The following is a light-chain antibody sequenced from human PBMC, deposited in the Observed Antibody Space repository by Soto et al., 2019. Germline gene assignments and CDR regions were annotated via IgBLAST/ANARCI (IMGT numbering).Light chain of an antibody. CDR2: GAS. Sequence: EIVLTQSPGTLSLSPGERATLSCRASQSVSSSNLAWYQQKPGQAPRLLIYGASSRATGIPDRFSGSGSGTDFTLTISRLEPEDFGVYYCQQYGSSTYTFGQGTRLEI. CDR1: QSVSSSN. V-gene: IGKV3-20*01. CDR3: QQYGSSTYT. J-gene: IGKJ2*01.